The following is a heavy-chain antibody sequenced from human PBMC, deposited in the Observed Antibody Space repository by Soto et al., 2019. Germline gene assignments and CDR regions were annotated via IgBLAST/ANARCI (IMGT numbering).Heavy chain of an antibody. Sequence: GASVKVSFKASGYTFTSYSMHWVRQAPGQRLEWMGWINAGNGNTKYSQKFQGRVTITRDTSASTAYMELSSLRSEDTAVYYCAVGDNWNRGNYYYYYMDVWGKGTTVTVSS. CDR2: INAGNGNT. CDR1: GYTFTSYS. CDR3: AVGDNWNRGNYYYYYMDV. V-gene: IGHV1-3*01. J-gene: IGHJ6*03. D-gene: IGHD1-20*01.